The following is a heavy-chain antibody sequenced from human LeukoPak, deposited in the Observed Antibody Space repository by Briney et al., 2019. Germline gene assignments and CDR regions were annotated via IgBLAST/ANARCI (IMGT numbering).Heavy chain of an antibody. CDR3: ARQRMAAGEPSGDYFDY. Sequence: ASVRVSCKASGYTFTNHGISWVRQAPGQGLEWMGWISDYNGNTNYAQNLQGRLTMSTDTSTSTAYMELRSLNSEDTAVYYCARQRMAAGEPSGDYFDYWGQGTLVTVSS. CDR2: ISDYNGNT. J-gene: IGHJ4*02. V-gene: IGHV1-18*01. D-gene: IGHD6-13*01. CDR1: GYTFTNHG.